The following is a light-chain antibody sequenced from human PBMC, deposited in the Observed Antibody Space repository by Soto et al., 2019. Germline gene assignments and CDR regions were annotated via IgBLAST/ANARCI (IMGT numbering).Light chain of an antibody. CDR3: QQYDGTPWT. Sequence: DIVMTQSPDSLAVSLGERATIHCQSSQSVLYSSNNKNYLAWYQQKPGQPPTLLIYWASTREAVVPDRFSCSRSGTDFTLTISSLQAEEVALYYCQQYDGTPWTFGQGTKVEIK. CDR1: QSVLYSSNNKNY. CDR2: WAS. V-gene: IGKV4-1*01. J-gene: IGKJ1*01.